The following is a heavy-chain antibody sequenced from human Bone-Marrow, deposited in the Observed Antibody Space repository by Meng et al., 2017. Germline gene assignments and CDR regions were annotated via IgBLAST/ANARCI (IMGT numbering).Heavy chain of an antibody. CDR1: GDSVSSGGHY. Sequence: QVQLQESGPGLLKPSKTLSLTCTVTGDSVSSGGHYWSWIRQHPGKGLEWFGYIYYSGSTYHNPSLKSRLTISVDTSKNQFSLKLRSVTAADTAVYYCARGAAAGYYFDYWGQGTLVTVSS. V-gene: IGHV4-31*03. J-gene: IGHJ4*02. CDR3: ARGAAAGYYFDY. CDR2: IYYSGST. D-gene: IGHD6-13*01.